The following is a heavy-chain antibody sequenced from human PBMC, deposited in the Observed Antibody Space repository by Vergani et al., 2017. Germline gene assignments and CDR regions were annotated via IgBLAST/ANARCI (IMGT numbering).Heavy chain of an antibody. CDR1: GFSFSDYY. J-gene: IGHJ3*01. CDR3: ARQFYYTSGRQDAFDL. D-gene: IGHD3-10*01. Sequence: QVQVVESGGGLVKFGGSLRLSCAASGFSFSDYYMSWIRQAPGKGLEWLSYISSSGSSIDYADSVKGRFTVSRDNAKNSLYLQMNSLRGEDTAVYYCARQFYYTSGRQDAFDLWGHGTMVTVSS. V-gene: IGHV3-11*04. CDR2: ISSSGSSI.